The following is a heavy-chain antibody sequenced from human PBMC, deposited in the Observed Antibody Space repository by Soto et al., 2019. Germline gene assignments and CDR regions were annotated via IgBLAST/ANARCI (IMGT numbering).Heavy chain of an antibody. CDR1: GFTFSSYA. CDR2: ISGSGDST. D-gene: IGHD6-19*01. V-gene: IGHV3-23*01. Sequence: EVQLLESGGGLVQPGGSLRLSCAASGFTFSSYAMNWVRQAPGKGLEWVSVISGSGDSTYYADSVKGRFTISRDNSQNTLYLQMNSLRAEDTAVYYCAKRGAGGYFDLWGRGTLVTVSS. CDR3: AKRGAGGYFDL. J-gene: IGHJ2*01.